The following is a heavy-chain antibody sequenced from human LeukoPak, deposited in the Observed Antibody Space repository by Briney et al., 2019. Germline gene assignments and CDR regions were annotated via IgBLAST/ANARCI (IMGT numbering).Heavy chain of an antibody. D-gene: IGHD6-19*01. Sequence: ASVKVSCKASGYTFTNYGISWVRQAPGQGLEWMGWNSPYNGNANYAENFQGRVTMTTDTSTSTAYMELRSLRSDDTAVYYCAREPVAGTAYFGYWGQGTLVTVSS. CDR3: AREPVAGTAYFGY. J-gene: IGHJ4*02. CDR2: NSPYNGNA. CDR1: GYTFTNYG. V-gene: IGHV1-18*01.